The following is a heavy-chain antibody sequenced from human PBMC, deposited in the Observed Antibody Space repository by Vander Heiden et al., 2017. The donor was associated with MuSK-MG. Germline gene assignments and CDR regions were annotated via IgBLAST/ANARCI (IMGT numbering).Heavy chain of an antibody. D-gene: IGHD3-22*01. CDR3: ASSLLTTSEYDSSGYPKMSYYYYYYGMDV. J-gene: IGHJ6*02. CDR1: GFTFSSYS. CDR2: ISRSSSTI. Sequence: EVQLVESGVGLVQPGGSLRLSCSASGFTFSSYSMNWVRQAPGKGLEWVSYISRSSSTIYYADSVKGRFTISRDNANNSRYLQMNSLRAEDTAVYYCASSLLTTSEYDSSGYPKMSYYYYYYGMDVWVEGPTVNVYS. V-gene: IGHV3-48*04.